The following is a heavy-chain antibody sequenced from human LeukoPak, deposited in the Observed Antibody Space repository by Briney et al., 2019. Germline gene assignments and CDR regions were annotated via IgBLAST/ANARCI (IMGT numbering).Heavy chain of an antibody. J-gene: IGHJ4*02. CDR2: IIPIFGTA. CDR1: GGAFSSYA. V-gene: IGHV1-69*13. D-gene: IGHD2-2*01. Sequence: ASVKVSCKASGGAFSSYAISWVRQAPGQGLEWMGGIIPIFGTANYAQKFQGRVTITADESTSTAYMELSSLRSEDTAVYYCARALTGGYCSSTSCYRGGFDYWGQGTLVTVSS. CDR3: ARALTGGYCSSTSCYRGGFDY.